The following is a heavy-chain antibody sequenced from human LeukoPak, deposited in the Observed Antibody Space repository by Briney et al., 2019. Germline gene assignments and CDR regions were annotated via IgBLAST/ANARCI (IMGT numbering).Heavy chain of an antibody. Sequence: PGGSLRLSCAASGFTFSSYGMHWVRQAPGNGLEWVAFIRYDGSNKYYADSVKGRFTISRDNSKNTLYLQMNSLRAEDTAVYYCTNLWGYDILTGYYLFDYWGQGTLVTVSS. CDR3: TNLWGYDILTGYYLFDY. V-gene: IGHV3-30*02. CDR1: GFTFSSYG. J-gene: IGHJ4*02. D-gene: IGHD3-9*01. CDR2: IRYDGSNK.